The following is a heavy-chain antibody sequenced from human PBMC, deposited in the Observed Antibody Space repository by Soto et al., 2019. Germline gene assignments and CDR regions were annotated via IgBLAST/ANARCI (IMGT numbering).Heavy chain of an antibody. D-gene: IGHD2-2*01. CDR2: IYHSGST. J-gene: IGHJ5*02. V-gene: IGHV4-30-2*01. CDR1: GGSISSGGYS. CDR3: ARVPDR. Sequence: QLQLQESGSGLVKPSQTLSLTCAVSGGSISSGGYSWSWIRQPPGKGLEWIGYIYHSGSTSYNPSLESRVPMSVARSKHQVSLKLSSVTAADTAVYYCARVPDRWGQGTLVTVSS.